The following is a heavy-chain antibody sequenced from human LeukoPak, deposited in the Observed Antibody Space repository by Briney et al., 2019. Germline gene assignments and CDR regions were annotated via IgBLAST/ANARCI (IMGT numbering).Heavy chain of an antibody. CDR1: GFTFSSHW. D-gene: IGHD5-18*01. V-gene: IGHV3-7*01. CDR3: TRRGYGY. Sequence: GGSLRFSSAASGFTFSSHWMSWVRQAPGKGLEWVANIKEDGSEIYYVDSVKGRFTISRDNAKNSLYLQMNSLRAEDTAVYYCTRRGYGYWGQGTLVTVSS. CDR2: IKEDGSEI. J-gene: IGHJ4*02.